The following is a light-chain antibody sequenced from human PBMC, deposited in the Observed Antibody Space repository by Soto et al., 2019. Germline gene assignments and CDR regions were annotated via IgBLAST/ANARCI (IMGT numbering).Light chain of an antibody. CDR2: AAS. J-gene: IGKJ1*01. V-gene: IGKV1-6*01. CDR1: QGISSY. CDR3: LQDYGDSWT. Sequence: AIQLTQSPSSLSASVGDRVTITCRASQGISSYLGWYQQKPGQAPKLLIYAASNLYTGVPSRFSGSRSGTEFTLTISSLQPEDFASYYCLQDYGDSWTFGQGAKA.